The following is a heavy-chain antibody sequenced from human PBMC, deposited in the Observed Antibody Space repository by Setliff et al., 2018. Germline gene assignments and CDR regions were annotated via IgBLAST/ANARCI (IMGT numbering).Heavy chain of an antibody. J-gene: IGHJ4*02. CDR2: IYHSGST. CDR3: ARDGGYDYYFDY. CDR1: GYSISSGYY. V-gene: IGHV4-38-2*02. D-gene: IGHD5-12*01. Sequence: SETLSLTCAVSGYSISSGYYWGWIRQPPGKGLEWIGSIYHSGSTYYNPSLKSRVTISVDTSKNQFSLKLSSVTAADTAVYYCARDGGYDYYFDYWGQGTLVTVSS.